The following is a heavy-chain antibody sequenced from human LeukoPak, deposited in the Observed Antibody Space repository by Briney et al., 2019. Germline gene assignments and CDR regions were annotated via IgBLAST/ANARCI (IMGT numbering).Heavy chain of an antibody. CDR1: GYTFSSHA. D-gene: IGHD2-15*01. CDR2: INTNTGNP. CDR3: ARRGGQGYFDL. V-gene: IGHV7-4-1*02. J-gene: IGHJ2*01. Sequence: ASVKVSCKASGYTFSSHAMNWVRQAPGQGLEWMGWINTNTGNPTYAQGFTGRFVFSLDISVSTAYLQISSLKAEDTAVYYCARRGGQGYFDLWGRGTLVTVSS.